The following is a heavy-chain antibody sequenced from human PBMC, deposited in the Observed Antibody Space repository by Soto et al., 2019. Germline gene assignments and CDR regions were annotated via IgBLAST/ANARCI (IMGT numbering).Heavy chain of an antibody. CDR1: GFTFSRHW. V-gene: IGHV3-74*01. CDR3: ARDMRAVPWYGGISSVFDM. Sequence: EVQLVESGGGSVQPGGSLRLPCAASGFTFSRHWIHWVRQAPGQGLVWVSRTKTDGTTDLADSVRGRFTTSRDNAENTVYLQMNSLRVEDTAVYYCARDMRAVPWYGGISSVFDMWGQGTRVTVSS. CDR2: TKTDGTT. J-gene: IGHJ3*02. D-gene: IGHD3-10*01.